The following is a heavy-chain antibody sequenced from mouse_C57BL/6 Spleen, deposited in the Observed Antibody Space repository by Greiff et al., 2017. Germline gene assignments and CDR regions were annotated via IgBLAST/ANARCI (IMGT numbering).Heavy chain of an antibody. Sequence: VQGVESGAELVKPGASVKISCKASGYAFSSYWMNWVKQRPGTGLEWIGQIYPGDGDTNYNGKFKGKATLTADKSSSTAYMQLSSLTSEDSAVYFCARGDGISLFAYWGQGTLVTVSA. J-gene: IGHJ3*01. V-gene: IGHV1-80*01. D-gene: IGHD1-1*01. CDR3: ARGDGISLFAY. CDR2: IYPGDGDT. CDR1: GYAFSSYW.